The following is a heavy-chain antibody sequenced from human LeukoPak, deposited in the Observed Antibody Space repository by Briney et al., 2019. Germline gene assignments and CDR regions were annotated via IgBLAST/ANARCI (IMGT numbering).Heavy chain of an antibody. CDR3: ARDNEDHIGHYFDY. D-gene: IGHD5-12*01. CDR2: INHGGST. V-gene: IGHV4-38-2*02. J-gene: IGHJ4*02. Sequence: KASETLSLNCAVSGFSISSGYSWAWLREPPGKGLEWIGIINHGGSTNYNPSLKSRVTISVDTSKNQISLRLNSVTAADTAFYYCARDNEDHIGHYFDYWGQGALVTVSS. CDR1: GFSISSGYS.